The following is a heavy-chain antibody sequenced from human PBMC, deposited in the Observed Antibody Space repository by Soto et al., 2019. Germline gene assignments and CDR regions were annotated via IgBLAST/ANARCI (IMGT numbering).Heavy chain of an antibody. Sequence: GGSLRLSCTASGFTFGDYAMSWFRQAPGGGLEWVGFIRSKAYGGTTEYAASVKGRFTISRDDSKSIAYLQMNSLKTEDTAVYYCTREDSSGWDAFDIWGQGTMVTVSS. V-gene: IGHV3-49*03. J-gene: IGHJ3*02. D-gene: IGHD6-19*01. CDR3: TREDSSGWDAFDI. CDR1: GFTFGDYA. CDR2: IRSKAYGGTT.